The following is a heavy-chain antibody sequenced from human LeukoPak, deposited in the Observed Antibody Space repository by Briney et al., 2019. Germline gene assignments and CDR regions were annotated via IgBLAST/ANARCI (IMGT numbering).Heavy chain of an antibody. Sequence: ASVKVSCKASGGTFSTYAISWVRQAPGQGLEWMGWISAYNGNTNYAQKLQGRVTITRDTSASTAYMELSSLRSEDTAVYYCARDPGYGSGTGYWGQGTLVTVSS. J-gene: IGHJ4*02. CDR2: ISAYNGNT. D-gene: IGHD3-10*01. V-gene: IGHV1-18*01. CDR3: ARDPGYGSGTGY. CDR1: GGTFSTYA.